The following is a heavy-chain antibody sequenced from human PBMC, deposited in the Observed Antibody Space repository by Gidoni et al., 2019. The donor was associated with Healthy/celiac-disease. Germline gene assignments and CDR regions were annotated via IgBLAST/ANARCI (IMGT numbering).Heavy chain of an antibody. CDR1: GYTFTSYC. V-gene: IGHV1-18*01. CDR2: ISAYNGNT. D-gene: IGHD3-3*01. J-gene: IGHJ5*02. Sequence: QVQLVQSGAEVKKPGASVKVSCKASGYTFTSYCISWVRQAPGQGLEWIGWISAYNGNTNYAQKLQGRVTMTTDTSTSTAYMELRSLRSDDTAVYYCARDPYYDFWSGYPRGWFDPWGQGTLVTVSS. CDR3: ARDPYYDFWSGYPRGWFDP.